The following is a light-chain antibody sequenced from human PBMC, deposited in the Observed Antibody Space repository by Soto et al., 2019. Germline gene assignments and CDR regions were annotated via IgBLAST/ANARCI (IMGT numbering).Light chain of an antibody. J-gene: IGKJ1*01. CDR3: QQRDSWPRT. Sequence: VVLTQCPATLSLSPGERATLSCRASDTVNIYLAWYQQKPGQAPRLLISGASNRATGIPDRFSGSGSGTDFTLSISSLEPEDFAVYYCQQRDSWPRTFGPGTKVDIK. CDR1: DTVNIY. V-gene: IGKV3-11*01. CDR2: GAS.